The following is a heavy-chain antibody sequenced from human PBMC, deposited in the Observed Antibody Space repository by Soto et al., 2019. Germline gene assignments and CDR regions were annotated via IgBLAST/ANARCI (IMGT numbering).Heavy chain of an antibody. CDR3: AKDMSNKYYYYGMDV. Sequence: GGSLRLSCAASGFTFDDYTMHWVRQAPGKGLEWVSLINWDGGSTYNADSVKGRFTISRDNSKTSLYLQMNSLRTEDTALYYCAKDMSNKYYYYGMDVWGQGTTVTVSS. CDR1: GFTFDDYT. J-gene: IGHJ6*02. V-gene: IGHV3-43*01. CDR2: INWDGGST.